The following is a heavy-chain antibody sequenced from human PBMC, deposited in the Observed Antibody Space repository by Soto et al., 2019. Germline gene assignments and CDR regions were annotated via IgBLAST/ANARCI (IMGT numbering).Heavy chain of an antibody. CDR3: ARESRVGDGFDS. D-gene: IGHD1-26*01. CDR1: GYSFNNNQ. J-gene: IGHJ3*02. V-gene: IGHV1-46*02. Sequence: ASVKVSCKTSGYSFNNNQIHWVRQAPGQGLEWVGMINPSGGTTTYARNFQGRVSVTSDTSTGTVYMDLSCLTSEDTALYYCARESRVGDGFDSCGQGTMGTVSS. CDR2: INPSGGTT.